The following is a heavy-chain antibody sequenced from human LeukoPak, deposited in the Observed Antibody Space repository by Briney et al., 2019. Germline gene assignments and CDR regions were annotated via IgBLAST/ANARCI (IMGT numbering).Heavy chain of an antibody. CDR1: GFTFSSYA. CDR3: AKAPRITMVRGVTHWFDP. D-gene: IGHD3-10*01. CDR2: ISGSGGST. Sequence: PGGSLRLSCAASGFTFSSYAMSWVRQAPAKGLEWVSAISGSGGSTYYADSVKGRFTISRDNSKNTLYLQMNSLRAEDTAVYYCAKAPRITMVRGVTHWFDPWGQGTLVTVSS. V-gene: IGHV3-23*01. J-gene: IGHJ5*02.